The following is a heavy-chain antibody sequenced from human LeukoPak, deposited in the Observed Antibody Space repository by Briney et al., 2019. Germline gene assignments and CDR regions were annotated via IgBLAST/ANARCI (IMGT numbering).Heavy chain of an antibody. J-gene: IGHJ4*02. CDR3: AKDFHFGRYYHDSSGYSTYYFDY. V-gene: IGHV3-23*01. Sequence: GALRLSCAASGFTFSSYAMSWVRQAPGKGLEWVSAISGSGGSTYYADSVKGRFTISRVNSKNTLYLQMNSLRAEDTAVYYCAKDFHFGRYYHDSSGYSTYYFDYWGQGTLVTVSS. D-gene: IGHD3-22*01. CDR1: GFTFSSYA. CDR2: ISGSGGST.